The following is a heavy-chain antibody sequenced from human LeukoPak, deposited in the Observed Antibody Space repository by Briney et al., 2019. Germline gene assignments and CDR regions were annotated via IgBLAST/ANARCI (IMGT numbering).Heavy chain of an antibody. CDR2: IIPIFGTA. CDR3: ARDGYGSGSGFDP. J-gene: IGHJ5*02. Sequence: SVTVSCKASGGTFSSYAISWVRQAPGQGREWMGGIIPIFGTANYAQKFQGRVTITTDESTSTAYMELSSLRSEDTAVYYCARDGYGSGSGFDPWGQGTLVTVSS. CDR1: GGTFSSYA. V-gene: IGHV1-69*05. D-gene: IGHD3-10*01.